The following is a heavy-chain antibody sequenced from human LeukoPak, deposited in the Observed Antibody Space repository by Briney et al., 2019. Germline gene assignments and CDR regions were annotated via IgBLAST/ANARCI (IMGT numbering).Heavy chain of an antibody. V-gene: IGHV1-2*02. CDR2: INPNSGGT. J-gene: IGHJ4*02. Sequence: ASVKVSCKASGYTFTGYYMHWVRQAPGQGLEWMGWINPNSGGTNYAQKFQGRVTMTRDTSISTAYMELSRLRSDDTAVYYCARVRRDGYNKNTNLDYWGQGTLVPVSS. D-gene: IGHD5-24*01. CDR1: GYTFTGYY. CDR3: ARVRRDGYNKNTNLDY.